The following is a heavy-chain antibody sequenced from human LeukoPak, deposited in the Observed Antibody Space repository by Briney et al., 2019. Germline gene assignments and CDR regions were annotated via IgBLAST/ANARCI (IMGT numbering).Heavy chain of an antibody. D-gene: IGHD5-12*01. CDR1: GGSISSSSYY. CDR3: ASKRIVATIYDY. Sequence: SDTLPLTCTVSGGSISSSSYYWGWIRQPPGKGLEWIGSIYYSGSTYYNPSLKSRLTISVDTSKNQFSLKLSSVTAADTAVYYCASKRIVATIYDYWGQGTLVTVSS. J-gene: IGHJ4*02. CDR2: IYYSGST. V-gene: IGHV4-39*01.